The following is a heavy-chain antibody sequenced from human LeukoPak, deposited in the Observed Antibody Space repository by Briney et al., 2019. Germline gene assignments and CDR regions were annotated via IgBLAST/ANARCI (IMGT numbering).Heavy chain of an antibody. CDR1: GFTFTSSA. J-gene: IGHJ6*02. Sequence: SVKVSCKASGFTFTSSAMQWVRQARGQRLEWIGWIVVGSGNTNYAQKFQERVTITRDMSTSTAYMELSSLRSEDTAVYYCARVVVVPAANYYYYYYGMDVWGQGTTVTVSS. V-gene: IGHV1-58*02. D-gene: IGHD2-2*01. CDR3: ARVVVVPAANYYYYYYGMDV. CDR2: IVVGSGNT.